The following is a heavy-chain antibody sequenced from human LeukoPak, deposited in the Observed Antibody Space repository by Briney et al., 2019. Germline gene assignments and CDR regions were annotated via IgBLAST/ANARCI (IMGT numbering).Heavy chain of an antibody. D-gene: IGHD5-24*01. Sequence: GASVKVSCKASGYTFTSYDINWVRQATGQGLEWMGWMNPNSGNTGYAQKFQGRVTMTRNTSISTAYMELSSLRSEDTAVYYCASRRWLQFSDAFDIWGQGTMVTVSS. CDR1: GYTFTSYD. CDR2: MNPNSGNT. V-gene: IGHV1-8*01. CDR3: ASRRWLQFSDAFDI. J-gene: IGHJ3*02.